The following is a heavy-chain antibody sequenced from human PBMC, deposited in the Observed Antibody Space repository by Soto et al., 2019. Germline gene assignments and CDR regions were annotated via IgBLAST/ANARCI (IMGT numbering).Heavy chain of an antibody. CDR1: GYTFTDYH. Sequence: ASVKVSCKASGYTFTDYHIHWVRQAPGQGLEFMGWINANNGGAGSAQQFQGRVTVTRDTSITTVYMELSNLRSDDTAVYYCAREGGSETLQPSYNWFDTWGQGTLVTASS. D-gene: IGHD6-25*01. CDR2: INANNGGA. CDR3: AREGGSETLQPSYNWFDT. V-gene: IGHV1-2*02. J-gene: IGHJ5*02.